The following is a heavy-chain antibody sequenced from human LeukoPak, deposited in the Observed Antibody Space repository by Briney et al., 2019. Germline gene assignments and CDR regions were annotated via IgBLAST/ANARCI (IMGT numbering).Heavy chain of an antibody. D-gene: IGHD1-26*01. CDR1: GFTFSTYA. V-gene: IGHV3-23*01. J-gene: IGHJ4*02. CDR3: AKARATGVDPNGIDY. CDR2: ISGSGDST. Sequence: GGSLRLSCAASGFTFSTYAMSWVRQPPGKGLEWVSVISGSGDSTYYADSVKGRFTISRDNSKNTLYLQMNSLRAEDTAVFYCAKARATGVDPNGIDYWGQGTLVTVSS.